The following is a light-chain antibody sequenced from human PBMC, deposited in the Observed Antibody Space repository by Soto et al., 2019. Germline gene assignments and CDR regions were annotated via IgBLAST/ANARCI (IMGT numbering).Light chain of an antibody. CDR2: GAS. Sequence: EVVMTQSPATLSVSPGERATLSCRASQSVSSNLAWYQQKPGQAPRLLIYGASTRATGIPARFSGSGSGTEFTFTIRNLQSEDFSVYYCQQYNNWPPWTFGQGTKVEIK. V-gene: IGKV3-15*01. CDR1: QSVSSN. CDR3: QQYNNWPPWT. J-gene: IGKJ1*01.